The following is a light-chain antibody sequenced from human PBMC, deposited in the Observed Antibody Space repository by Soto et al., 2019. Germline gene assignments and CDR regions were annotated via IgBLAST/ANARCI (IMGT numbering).Light chain of an antibody. CDR3: QQYGSSPLT. CDR1: RSISSTY. J-gene: IGKJ4*01. CDR2: GVS. Sequence: EIVLTQSPGTLSLSPGDRATLSCSASRSISSTYLAWYQQKPGQAPRLLIYGVSSRAAGIPDRVSGSGSGTDFTLTISRLEPEDFAVYYCQQYGSSPLTFGGGTKVDIK. V-gene: IGKV3-20*01.